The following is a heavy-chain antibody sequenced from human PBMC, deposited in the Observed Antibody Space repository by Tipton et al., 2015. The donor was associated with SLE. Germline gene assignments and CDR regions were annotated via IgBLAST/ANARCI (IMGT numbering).Heavy chain of an antibody. V-gene: IGHV4-38-2*02. CDR1: GYSISSGYS. D-gene: IGHD2-2*02. J-gene: IGHJ4*02. Sequence: TLSLTCTVSGYSISSGYSWGWIRQPPGKGLEWIGSMFHGGSTYYNPSLKSRVTISVDTSKNQFSLKLSSVTAADTAVYHCASSQYCSDSSCYSFDYWDQGTLVTVSS. CDR3: ASSQYCSDSSCYSFDY. CDR2: MFHGGST.